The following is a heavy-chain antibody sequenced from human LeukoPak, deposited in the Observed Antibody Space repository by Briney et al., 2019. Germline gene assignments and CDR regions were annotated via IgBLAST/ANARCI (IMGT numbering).Heavy chain of an antibody. J-gene: IGHJ5*02. CDR3: AKSNYGDFGWFDP. D-gene: IGHD4-17*01. CDR1: GFTFNTYG. Sequence: GGSLRLSCAASGFTFNTYGMSWVRQAPGKGLEWVSGISGSGGATYYADSVKGRFTVSRDDPHNTLYLQMNSVRAEDTAVYLCAKSNYGDFGWFDPWGQGTLVIVSS. V-gene: IGHV3-23*01. CDR2: ISGSGGAT.